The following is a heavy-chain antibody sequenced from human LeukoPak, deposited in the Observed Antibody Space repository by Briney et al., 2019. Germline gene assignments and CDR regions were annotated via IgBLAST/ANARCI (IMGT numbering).Heavy chain of an antibody. CDR1: GFTFSNYG. J-gene: IGHJ6*03. CDR2: IRYDGGNK. CDR3: AKDGARVGATTYYYMDV. Sequence: TGGSLRLSCAASGFTFSNYGMHLVRQAPGKGLEWGAFIRYDGGNKYYADSVKGRFTIFRDNFKNMIYLQMNSLRAEDTVVYYCAKDGARVGATTYYYMDVWGKGTTVTVSS. V-gene: IGHV3-30*02. D-gene: IGHD1-26*01.